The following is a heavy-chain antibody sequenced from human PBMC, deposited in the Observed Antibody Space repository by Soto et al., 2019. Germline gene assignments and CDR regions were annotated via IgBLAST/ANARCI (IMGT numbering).Heavy chain of an antibody. J-gene: IGHJ4*02. CDR1: GGSISSYY. CDR2: IYYSGST. CDR3: ARVRLEWLSYYFDY. Sequence: SETLSLTCTVSGGSISSYYWSWIRQPPGKGLEWIGYIYYSGSTNYNPSLKSRVTISVDTSKNQFSLKLSSVTAADTAVYYCARVRLEWLSYYFDYWGQGTLVTVSS. V-gene: IGHV4-59*01. D-gene: IGHD3-3*01.